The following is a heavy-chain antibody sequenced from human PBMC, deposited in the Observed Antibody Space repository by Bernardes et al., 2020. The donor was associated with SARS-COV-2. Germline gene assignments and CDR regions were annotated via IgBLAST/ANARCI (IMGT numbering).Heavy chain of an antibody. CDR1: GGSISSYY. D-gene: IGHD6-19*01. CDR2: IYTSGST. Sequence: TLSLTCTVSGGSISSYYWSWIRQPAGKGLEWIGRIYTSGSTNYNPSLKSRVTMSVDTSKNQFSLKLSSVTAADTAVYYCAREAVAGSGNYFDYWGQGTLVTVSS. CDR3: AREAVAGSGNYFDY. J-gene: IGHJ4*02. V-gene: IGHV4-4*07.